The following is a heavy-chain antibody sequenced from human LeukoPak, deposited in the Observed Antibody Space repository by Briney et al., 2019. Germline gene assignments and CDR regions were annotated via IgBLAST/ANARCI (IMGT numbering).Heavy chain of an antibody. CDR1: GFTFSNYW. Sequence: GGSLRLSCAASGFTFSNYWMHWVRQAPGKGLVWVSRINSDGSSTTYADSVKGRFTFSRDNAKNTLYLQVNSLRAEDTAVYYCARDRGYTQDYWGQGTLVTVSS. J-gene: IGHJ4*02. CDR2: INSDGSST. CDR3: ARDRGYTQDY. V-gene: IGHV3-74*01. D-gene: IGHD5-12*01.